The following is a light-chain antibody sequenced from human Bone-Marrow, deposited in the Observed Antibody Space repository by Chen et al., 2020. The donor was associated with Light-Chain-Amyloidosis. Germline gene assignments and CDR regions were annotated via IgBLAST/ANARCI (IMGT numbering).Light chain of an antibody. CDR3: QSYQGSSQGV. Sequence: NFMLTQPHSVSESPGKTVIISCTRSSGSSATNYVQWYQQRPGSSPTTVIYEDDQRPSGVPDRFSGSIDRSSNSSSLTISGLKTEDEADYYCQSYQGSSQGVFGGGTKLTVL. J-gene: IGLJ3*02. V-gene: IGLV6-57*01. CDR1: SGSSATNY. CDR2: EDD.